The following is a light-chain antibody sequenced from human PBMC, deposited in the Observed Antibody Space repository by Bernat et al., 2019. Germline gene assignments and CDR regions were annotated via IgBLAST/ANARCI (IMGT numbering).Light chain of an antibody. CDR2: DAS. Sequence: ETVLTQSPDILSLSPGERVTLSCRASQSVSSNYVAWYQQKPGQAPSLLIYDASTRATGIPDRFSGSGSGTDFTLTISRLEPEDFAVFSCQQYGSSPYTFGQGTKLEI. V-gene: IGKV3-20*01. CDR3: QQYGSSPYT. CDR1: QSVSSNY. J-gene: IGKJ2*01.